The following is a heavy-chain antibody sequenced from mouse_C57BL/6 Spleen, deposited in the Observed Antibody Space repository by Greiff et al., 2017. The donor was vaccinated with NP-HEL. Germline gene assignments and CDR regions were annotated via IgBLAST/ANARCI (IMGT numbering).Heavy chain of an antibody. Sequence: VQLQQSGAELVKPGASVKLSCTASGFNIKDYYMHWVKQRTEQGLEWIGRIDPEDGETIYAPKFPGKATITADTSSNTAYLQLSSLTSEDTAVYYCAYDYDGGYFDYWGQGTTLTVSS. CDR2: IDPEDGET. J-gene: IGHJ2*01. CDR3: AYDYDGGYFDY. V-gene: IGHV14-2*01. D-gene: IGHD2-4*01. CDR1: GFNIKDYY.